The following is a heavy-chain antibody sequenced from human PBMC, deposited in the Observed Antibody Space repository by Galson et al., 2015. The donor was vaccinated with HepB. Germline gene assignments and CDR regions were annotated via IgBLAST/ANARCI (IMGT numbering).Heavy chain of an antibody. CDR2: ISAYNGNT. Sequence: SVKVSCKASGYTFTSYGISWVRQAPGQGLEWMGWISAYNGNTNYAQKLQGRVTMTTDTSTTTAYMELRSLRSDDTAVYYCAREGGTERLTMVRGVIKTGWYFDLWGRGTLVTVSS. V-gene: IGHV1-18*01. CDR1: GYTFTSYG. D-gene: IGHD3-10*01. J-gene: IGHJ2*01. CDR3: AREGGTERLTMVRGVIKTGWYFDL.